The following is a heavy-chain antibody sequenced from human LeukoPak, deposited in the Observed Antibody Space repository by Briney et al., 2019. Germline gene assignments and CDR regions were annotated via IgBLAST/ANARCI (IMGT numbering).Heavy chain of an antibody. CDR3: ARDSPGYCSSTSCRKFDP. CDR1: GGSISSYY. J-gene: IGHJ5*02. V-gene: IGHV4-4*07. D-gene: IGHD2-2*01. Sequence: SETLSLTCTVSGGSISSYYWSWIRQPAGKGLEWIERIYTSGSTNYNPSLKSRVTMSVDTSKNQFSLKLSSVTAADTAVYYCARDSPGYCSSTSCRKFDPWGQGTLVTVSS. CDR2: IYTSGST.